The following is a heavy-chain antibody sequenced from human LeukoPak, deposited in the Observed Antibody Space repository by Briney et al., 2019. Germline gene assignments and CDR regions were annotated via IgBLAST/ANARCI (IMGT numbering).Heavy chain of an antibody. J-gene: IGHJ4*02. D-gene: IGHD7-27*01. CDR2: IYYSGST. CDR3: ARLQTWGYFDY. CDR1: GGSISSNY. V-gene: IGHV4-59*08. Sequence: SETLSLTCTVSGGSISSNYWSWIRQPPGKGLEWIGHIYYSGSTNYNPSLKSRVTISVDTSENQFSLKVSSVTAADTAVYYCARLQTWGYFDYWGQGTLVTVPS.